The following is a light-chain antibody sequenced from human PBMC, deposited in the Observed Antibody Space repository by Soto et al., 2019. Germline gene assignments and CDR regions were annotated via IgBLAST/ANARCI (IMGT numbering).Light chain of an antibody. J-gene: IGKJ4*01. Sequence: EIVLTQSPATLSLSPGERATLSCRASQSVSSYLAWYQQKPGQAPRLLIYDTDNRATGVPARFSGSGSGTDFTLTISILEPEEFAVYYCQQRSDWPLTCGGGTKVEIK. CDR3: QQRSDWPLT. V-gene: IGKV3-11*01. CDR1: QSVSSY. CDR2: DTD.